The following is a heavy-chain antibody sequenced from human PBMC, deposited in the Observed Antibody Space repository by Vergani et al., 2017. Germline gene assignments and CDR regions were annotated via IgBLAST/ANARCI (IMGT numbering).Heavy chain of an antibody. J-gene: IGHJ6*03. Sequence: QVQLQESGPGLVKPSETLSLTCTVSGGSISSYYWSWIRQPPGKGLEWIGYIYYSGSTNSNPSLESRVTRSVDTSKNQLSLKLSSVTAADTAVYYCARDLLLRFLEWLSDYYYYYMDVWGKGTTVTVSS. V-gene: IGHV4-59*01. CDR1: GGSISSYY. D-gene: IGHD3-3*01. CDR3: ARDLLLRFLEWLSDYYYYYMDV. CDR2: IYYSGST.